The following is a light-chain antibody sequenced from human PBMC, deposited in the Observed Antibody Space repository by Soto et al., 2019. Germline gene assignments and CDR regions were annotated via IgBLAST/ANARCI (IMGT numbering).Light chain of an antibody. CDR1: SSDVGGYNF. J-gene: IGLJ1*01. CDR2: EVS. CDR3: SSYAGSDNYV. V-gene: IGLV2-8*01. Sequence: QSALTQPPSASGSPGQSVTISCTGTSSDVGGYNFVSWYQQYPGKAPKLMIYEVSKRPSGVPDRFSGSKSSNTASLTVSGLQAEDEADYYCSSYAGSDNYVFGTGTKLTVL.